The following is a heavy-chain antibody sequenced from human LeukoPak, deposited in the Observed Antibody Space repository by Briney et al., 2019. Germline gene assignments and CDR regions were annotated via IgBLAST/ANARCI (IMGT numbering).Heavy chain of an antibody. D-gene: IGHD4-17*01. CDR3: ARLDYGDYPY. J-gene: IGHJ4*02. CDR1: GYTFTVYY. Sequence: GASGKVSFKSSGYTFTVYYVYGGRQAPGQGQEWMGWITPNTGATSYAQQFQGRLPMTRHTSISTAYMELSGLRSDDTAVYYCARLDYGDYPYWGQGTLVTVSS. V-gene: IGHV1-2*02. CDR2: ITPNTGAT.